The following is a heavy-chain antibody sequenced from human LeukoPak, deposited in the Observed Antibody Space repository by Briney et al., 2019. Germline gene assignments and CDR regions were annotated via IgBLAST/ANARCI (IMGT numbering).Heavy chain of an antibody. D-gene: IGHD5-18*01. CDR2: ISGSGGST. CDR1: GFTFSSYA. CDR3: AKASGYSYGNTDY. V-gene: IGHV3-23*01. J-gene: IGHJ4*02. Sequence: GGSLRLSCAASGFTFSSYAMSWVRQTPGKGLEWVSAISGSGGSTYYADSVKGRFTISRGNSKNTLYLQMNSLRAEDTAVYYCAKASGYSYGNTDYWGQGTLVTVSS.